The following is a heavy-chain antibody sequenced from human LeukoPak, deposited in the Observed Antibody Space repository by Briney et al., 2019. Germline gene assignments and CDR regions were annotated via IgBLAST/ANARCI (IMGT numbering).Heavy chain of an antibody. CDR1: GFTFSTYW. J-gene: IGHJ4*02. V-gene: IGHV3-7*01. Sequence: GGSLRLSCATSGFTFSTYWMSWVRQTPGKGLEWVAKIKPDGSEKSYVDSVKGRFTISRDNAKNPVYLQMNSLRVEDTAVYYCARGQLADNQWGQGALVTVSS. D-gene: IGHD1-14*01. CDR2: IKPDGSEK. CDR3: ARGQLADNQ.